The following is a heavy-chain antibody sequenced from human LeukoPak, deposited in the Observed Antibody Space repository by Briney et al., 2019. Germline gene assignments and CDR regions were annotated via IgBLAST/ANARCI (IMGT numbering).Heavy chain of an antibody. V-gene: IGHV3-30*02. CDR1: GFTFSSYG. D-gene: IGHD2-2*01. J-gene: IGHJ4*02. Sequence: GESLKISCAASGFTFSSYGMHWVRQAPGKGLEWVAFIRYDGSNKYYADSVKGRFTISRDNSKNTLYLQMNSLRAEDTAVYYCAKDARVYCSSTSCHRFDYWGQGTLVTVSS. CDR2: IRYDGSNK. CDR3: AKDARVYCSSTSCHRFDY.